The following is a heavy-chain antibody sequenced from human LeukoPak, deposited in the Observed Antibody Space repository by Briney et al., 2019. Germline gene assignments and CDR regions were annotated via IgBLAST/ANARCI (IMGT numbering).Heavy chain of an antibody. CDR3: VRGIAVRRGDY. CDR2: INPKSGGT. V-gene: IGHV1-2*02. Sequence: ASVKVSCKASGYTFTGYYMYWVRQAPGQGLEWMGWINPKSGGTNYAQNFQGRVTMTRDTSISTAYMELSRLRSDDTAVYYCVRGIAVRRGDYWGQGTLVTVSS. J-gene: IGHJ4*02. CDR1: GYTFTGYY. D-gene: IGHD6-6*01.